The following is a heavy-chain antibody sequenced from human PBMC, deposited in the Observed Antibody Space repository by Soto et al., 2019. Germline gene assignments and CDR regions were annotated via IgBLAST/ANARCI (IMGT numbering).Heavy chain of an antibody. CDR2: ISSSSSTI. CDR3: ASGEGDGYNWLDY. V-gene: IGHV3-48*02. CDR1: GFTFSSYS. Sequence: EVQLMESGGGLVQPGGSLRLSCAASGFTFSSYSMNWVRQAPGKGLEWVSYISSSSSTIYYADSVKGRFTISRDNAKNSLYLQMNSLRDEDTAVYYCASGEGDGYNWLDYWAQGTLVTVSS. J-gene: IGHJ4*02. D-gene: IGHD5-12*01.